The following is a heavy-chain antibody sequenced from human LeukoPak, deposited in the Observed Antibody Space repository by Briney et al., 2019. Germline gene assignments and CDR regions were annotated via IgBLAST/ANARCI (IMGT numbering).Heavy chain of an antibody. CDR2: IIPIFGTA. V-gene: IGHV1-69*13. CDR3: ARRYYGSGSHRENAFDI. D-gene: IGHD3-10*01. CDR1: GGTFSSYA. J-gene: IGHJ3*02. Sequence: SVKVSCKASGGTFSSYAISWVRQAPGQGLEWMGGIIPIFGTANYAQKFQGRVTITADESTSTAYMELSSLRSEDTAVYYCARRYYGSGSHRENAFDIWGQGTMVTVSS.